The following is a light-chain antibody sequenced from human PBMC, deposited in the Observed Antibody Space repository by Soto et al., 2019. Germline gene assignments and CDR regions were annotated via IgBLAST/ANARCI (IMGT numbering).Light chain of an antibody. CDR1: QNVKRF. Sequence: IVMTQSPATLSVSPGERATISCRASQNVKRFLAWYHQKPGQPPRLLIYGASARATGIPARFSGSGSETEFTLTINSLQSEDSGLYYCQQYDNLWAFGQGTKVEI. J-gene: IGKJ1*01. CDR2: GAS. CDR3: QQYDNLWA. V-gene: IGKV3D-15*01.